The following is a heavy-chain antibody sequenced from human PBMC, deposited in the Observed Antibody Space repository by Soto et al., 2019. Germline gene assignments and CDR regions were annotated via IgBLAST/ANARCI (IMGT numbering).Heavy chain of an antibody. J-gene: IGHJ4*02. Sequence: EVQLLESRGGLVQPGGSLRLSCAASGFTFSSYAMSWVRQAPGKGLEWVSAISGSGGSTYYADSVKGRFTISRDNSKNTLYLQMNSLRAEDTAVYYCAKQIVPYGAFDYWGQGTLVTVSS. D-gene: IGHD4-17*01. CDR1: GFTFSSYA. CDR2: ISGSGGST. CDR3: AKQIVPYGAFDY. V-gene: IGHV3-23*01.